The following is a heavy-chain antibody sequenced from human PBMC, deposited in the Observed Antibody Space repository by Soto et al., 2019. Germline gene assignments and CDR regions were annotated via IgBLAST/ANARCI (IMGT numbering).Heavy chain of an antibody. V-gene: IGHV3-53*01. J-gene: IGHJ4*02. CDR2: IYSGGST. CDR3: ARHITIDHLLVY. CDR1: GFTVSSNY. Sequence: EVQLVESGGGLIHPGGSLRLSCAVSGFTVSSNYMSWVRQAPGKGLEWVSVIYSGGSTYYADSVKGRFTISRDNSKSTLYLQMNSLRDEDTAVYYCARHITIDHLLVYWGQGTLVTVSS. D-gene: IGHD3-10*01.